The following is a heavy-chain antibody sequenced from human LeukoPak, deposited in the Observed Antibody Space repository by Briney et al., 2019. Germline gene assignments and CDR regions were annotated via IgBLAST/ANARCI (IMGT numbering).Heavy chain of an antibody. Sequence: ASVKVSCKASGYTFTGYYMHWVRQAPGQGLEWMGWINPNSGGTNYAQKFQGRVTMTRDTSISTAYMELSRLRSDDTAVYYGARGGWEGITIFGVVTHYGMDVWGQGTTVTVSS. D-gene: IGHD3-3*01. CDR1: GYTFTGYY. CDR2: INPNSGGT. CDR3: ARGGWEGITIFGVVTHYGMDV. V-gene: IGHV1-2*02. J-gene: IGHJ6*02.